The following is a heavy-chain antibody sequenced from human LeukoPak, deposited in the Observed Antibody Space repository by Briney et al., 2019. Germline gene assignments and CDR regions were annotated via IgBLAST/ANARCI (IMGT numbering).Heavy chain of an antibody. V-gene: IGHV4-39*07. Sequence: SETLSLTCTVSGGSISSSSYYWGWIRQPPGKGLEWIGSIYYSGSTYYNPSLKSRVTISVDTSKNQFSLKLSSVTAADTAVYYCARAQKSGYSYGLSQGIDYWGQGTLVTVSS. J-gene: IGHJ4*02. CDR2: IYYSGST. CDR3: ARAQKSGYSYGLSQGIDY. CDR1: GGSISSSSYY. D-gene: IGHD5-18*01.